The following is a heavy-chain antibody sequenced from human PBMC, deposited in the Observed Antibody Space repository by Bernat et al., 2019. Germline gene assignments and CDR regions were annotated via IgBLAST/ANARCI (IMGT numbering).Heavy chain of an antibody. CDR3: ANRRNWGRGFDY. CDR1: GFTFSSYG. D-gene: IGHD7-27*01. J-gene: IGHJ4*02. Sequence: QVQLVESGGGVVQPGRSLRLSCAASGFTFSSYGMHWVRQAPGKGLEWVAVISYDGSNKYYADAVKGRFTISRDNSKNTLYLQMNSLRAADTAVYYCANRRNWGRGFDYWGQGTLVTVSS. V-gene: IGHV3-30*18. CDR2: ISYDGSNK.